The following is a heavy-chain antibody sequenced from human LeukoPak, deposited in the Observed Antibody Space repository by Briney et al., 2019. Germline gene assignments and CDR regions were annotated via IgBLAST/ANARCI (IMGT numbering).Heavy chain of an antibody. CDR3: AREVGGTTLDFQH. CDR1: GYTFTGYY. D-gene: IGHD1-26*01. J-gene: IGHJ1*01. CDR2: INPNSGGT. Sequence: ASVKVSCKASGYTFTGYYMHWVRQAPGQGLEWMGWINPNSGGTNYAQRFQGRVTMTRDTSISTAYMEVSRLRSDDTAVYYCAREVGGTTLDFQHWGQGTLVTVSS. V-gene: IGHV1-2*02.